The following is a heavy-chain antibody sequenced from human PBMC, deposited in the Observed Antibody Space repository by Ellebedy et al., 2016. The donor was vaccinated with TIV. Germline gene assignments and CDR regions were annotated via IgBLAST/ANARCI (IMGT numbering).Heavy chain of an antibody. D-gene: IGHD2-15*01. Sequence: GGSLRLXXSPSGFTFSNYNMNWVRQAPGKGLEWVSSVNIIPNTIDYADSVKGRFTISRDNAKNSLYLQMNSLRAEDTAVYYCARGHCRGGSCFHYFDYWGQGTLVTVSS. J-gene: IGHJ4*02. CDR1: GFTFSNYN. V-gene: IGHV3-48*01. CDR2: VNIIPNTI. CDR3: ARGHCRGGSCFHYFDY.